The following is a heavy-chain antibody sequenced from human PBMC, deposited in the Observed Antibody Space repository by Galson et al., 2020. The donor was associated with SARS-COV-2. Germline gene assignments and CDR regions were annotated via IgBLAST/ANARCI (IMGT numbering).Heavy chain of an antibody. J-gene: IGHJ6*02. CDR2: VYDYGSA. CDR3: ARKQPGKYDYSYGVEV. Sequence: SETLSLTCAVSGGSISSGGYSWSWIRQPPGKGLEWIGYVYDYGSAYYNPSLKTRLTISVDTSKNQFSLNLRSVTAADTAVYYCARKQPGKYDYSYGVEVWCQGTTVTVSS. V-gene: IGHV4-30-4*07. CDR1: GGSISSGGYS. D-gene: IGHD6-13*01.